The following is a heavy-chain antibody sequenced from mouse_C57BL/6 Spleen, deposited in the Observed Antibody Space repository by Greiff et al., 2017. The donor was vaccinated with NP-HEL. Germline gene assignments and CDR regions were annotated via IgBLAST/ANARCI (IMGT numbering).Heavy chain of an antibody. Sequence: VQLQQPGAELVKPGASVKLSCKASGYTFTSYWMHWVKQRPGQGLEWIGMIHPNSGSTNYNEKFKSKATLTVDKSSSTAYMQLSSLTSEDSAVYYCARDYYDYDVSFAYWGQGTLVTVSA. CDR3: ARDYYDYDVSFAY. CDR1: GYTFTSYW. V-gene: IGHV1-64*01. D-gene: IGHD2-4*01. J-gene: IGHJ3*01. CDR2: IHPNSGST.